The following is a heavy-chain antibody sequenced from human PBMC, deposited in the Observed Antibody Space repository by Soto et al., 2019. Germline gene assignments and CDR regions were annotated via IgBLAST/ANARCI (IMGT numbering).Heavy chain of an antibody. J-gene: IGHJ4*02. V-gene: IGHV3-23*01. CDR2: ISGSGGNT. D-gene: IGHD5-18*01. Sequence: GGSLRLSCAASGFTFSSYAMSWVRQAPGKGLEWVSGISGSGGNTYYADSVKGRFTISRDNSKNSLYLQMNSLRAEDTALYYCANHVHTGMVLGDYFDYWGQGTLVTVSS. CDR3: ANHVHTGMVLGDYFDY. CDR1: GFTFSSYA.